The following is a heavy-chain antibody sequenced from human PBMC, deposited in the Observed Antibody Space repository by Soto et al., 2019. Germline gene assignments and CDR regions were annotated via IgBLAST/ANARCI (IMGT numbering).Heavy chain of an antibody. CDR1: GFTFSSYG. V-gene: IGHV3-30*18. Sequence: QVQLVESGGGVVQPGRSLRLSCAASGFTFSSYGMHWVRQAPGKGLEWVAVISYDGSNIYYADSVKGRFTISRDNSKNTLYLQMNSLSAEDTAVYYCAKDLLGPGRAYGMDVWGQGTTVTVSS. D-gene: IGHD7-27*01. J-gene: IGHJ6*02. CDR3: AKDLLGPGRAYGMDV. CDR2: ISYDGSNI.